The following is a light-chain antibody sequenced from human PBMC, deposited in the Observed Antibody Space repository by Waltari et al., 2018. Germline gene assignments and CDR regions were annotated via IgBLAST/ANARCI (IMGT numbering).Light chain of an antibody. Sequence: QSALTQPAPLSPSPPQLVTIPFSGTASDVCPYDFAPWYHQHPGKAPHLIIYEVSNRPSGISNRFSASKSGNTASLTISGLQAEDEADYYCSSYTTSSAPGVFGTGTRVTVL. CDR1: ASDVCPYDF. J-gene: IGLJ1*01. CDR2: EVS. V-gene: IGLV2-14*01. CDR3: SSYTTSSAPGV.